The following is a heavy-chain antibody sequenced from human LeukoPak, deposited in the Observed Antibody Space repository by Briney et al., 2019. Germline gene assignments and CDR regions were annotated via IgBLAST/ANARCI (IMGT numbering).Heavy chain of an antibody. D-gene: IGHD3-10*01. J-gene: IGHJ4*02. V-gene: IGHV1-18*01. Sequence: ASVKVSCKASGYTFTSYGISWVRQAPGQGLEWMGWISAYNGNTNYAQKFQGRVTITRNTSISTAYMELSSLRSEDTAVYYCARGRYGSGSYLGYWGQGTLVTVSS. CDR3: ARGRYGSGSYLGY. CDR2: ISAYNGNT. CDR1: GYTFTSYG.